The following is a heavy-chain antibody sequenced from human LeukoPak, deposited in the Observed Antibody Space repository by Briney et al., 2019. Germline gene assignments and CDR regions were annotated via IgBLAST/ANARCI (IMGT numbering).Heavy chain of an antibody. Sequence: GGSLRLSCAASGFTFSSYEMNWVRQAPGKGLEWVSYISSSGSLVYYADSVKGRFTISRDNAKNSLYLQMNSLRAEDTAVYYCAREMGYYDSSGYYYWGQGTLVTVSS. V-gene: IGHV3-48*03. CDR3: AREMGYYDSSGYYY. CDR2: ISSSGSLV. J-gene: IGHJ4*02. D-gene: IGHD3-22*01. CDR1: GFTFSSYE.